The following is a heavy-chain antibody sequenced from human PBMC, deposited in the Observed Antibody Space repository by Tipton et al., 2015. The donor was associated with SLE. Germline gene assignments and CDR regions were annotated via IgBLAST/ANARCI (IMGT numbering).Heavy chain of an antibody. D-gene: IGHD6-19*01. V-gene: IGHV4-61*02. Sequence: TLSLTCTVSGGSISSGSYYWSWIRQPAGKGLEWIGRIYTSGSTNYNPSLKSRVTISVDTSKNQFSLKLSSVTAADTAVYYCARGGRLVEGPMDVWGKATTVTVSS. CDR2: IYTSGST. CDR3: ARGGRLVEGPMDV. CDR1: GGSISSGSYY. J-gene: IGHJ6*03.